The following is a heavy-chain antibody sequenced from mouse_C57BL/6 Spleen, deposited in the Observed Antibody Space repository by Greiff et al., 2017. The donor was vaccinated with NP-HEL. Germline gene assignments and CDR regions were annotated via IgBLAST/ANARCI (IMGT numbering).Heavy chain of an antibody. V-gene: IGHV14-2*01. J-gene: IGHJ4*01. D-gene: IGHD1-1*01. CDR3: AFYTVVDAHYYAMDY. CDR2: IDPEDGET. CDR1: GFNIKDYY. Sequence: EVQLQQSGAELVKPGASVKLSCTASGFNIKDYYMHWVKQRTEQGLEWIGRIDPEDGETKYAPKFQGKATITADTSSNTAYLQLSSLTSEDTAVYYCAFYTVVDAHYYAMDYWGQGTSVTVSS.